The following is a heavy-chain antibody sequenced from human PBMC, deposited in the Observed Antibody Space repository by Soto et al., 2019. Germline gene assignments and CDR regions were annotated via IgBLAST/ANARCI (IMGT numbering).Heavy chain of an antibody. V-gene: IGHV3-74*01. CDR3: AREYDYGDLHPWFDP. Sequence: EVQLVESGGGLVQPGGSLRLSCAASGFTFSSYWMHWVRQAPGKGLVWVSRINSDGSSTSYADSVKGRFTISRDNAKNTLYLQMNSLRAEDTAVYYCAREYDYGDLHPWFDPWGQGTLVTVSS. CDR1: GFTFSSYW. CDR2: INSDGSST. J-gene: IGHJ5*02. D-gene: IGHD4-17*01.